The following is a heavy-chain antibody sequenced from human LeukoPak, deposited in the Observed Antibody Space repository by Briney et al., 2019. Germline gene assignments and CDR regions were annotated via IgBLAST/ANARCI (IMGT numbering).Heavy chain of an antibody. J-gene: IGHJ4*02. CDR2: INPNSGRT. CDR3: ARGRSGLAAAGTYDY. V-gene: IGHV1-8*01. Sequence: ASVKVSCKASGYTFTSSDINWVRQAAGQGLEWMAWINPNSGRTGYAQKFQGRVTMTANTSISTAYMELSGLRFDDTAVYYCARGRSGLAAAGTYDYWGQGTLITFSS. D-gene: IGHD6-13*01. CDR1: GYTFTSSD.